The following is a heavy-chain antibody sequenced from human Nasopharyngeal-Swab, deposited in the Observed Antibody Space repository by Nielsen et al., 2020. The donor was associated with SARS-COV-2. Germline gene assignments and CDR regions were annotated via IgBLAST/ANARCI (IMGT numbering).Heavy chain of an antibody. CDR3: ARGRIRFDS. V-gene: IGHV1-8*01. CDR2: MDSNTGNR. D-gene: IGHD2-15*01. CDR1: GFTFTSYD. Sequence: ASVKVSCKTSGFTFTSYDINWVRQATGQGLEWMGWMDSNTGNRGYAQKFQGRVTMTRNTSISTAYMELNSLTFEDTAVYFCARGRIRFDSWGQGTLATVSS. J-gene: IGHJ5*01.